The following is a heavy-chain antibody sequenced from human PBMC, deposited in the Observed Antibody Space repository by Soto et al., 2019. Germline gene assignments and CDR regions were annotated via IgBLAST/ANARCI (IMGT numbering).Heavy chain of an antibody. CDR2: IIPIFGTA. J-gene: IGHJ6*02. V-gene: IGHV1-69*06. Sequence: QVQLVQSGAEVKKPGSSVKVSCKASGGTFSSYAISWVRQAPGQGLEWMGGIIPIFGTANYAQKFQGRVTITADKTKSTGHMELGRLRSEDTAVYYCAREDGPYGMDVWGQGTTVTVSS. CDR3: AREDGPYGMDV. CDR1: GGTFSSYA.